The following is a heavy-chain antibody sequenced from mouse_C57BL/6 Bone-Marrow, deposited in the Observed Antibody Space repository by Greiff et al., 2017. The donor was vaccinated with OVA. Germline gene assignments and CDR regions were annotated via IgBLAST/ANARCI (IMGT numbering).Heavy chain of an antibody. Sequence: EVQLQESGAELVRPGASVKLSCTASGFNIKDDYMHWVKQRPEQGLEWIGWIDPENGDTEYASKFQGKATITADTSSNTAYLQLSSLTSEDTAVYYCTTRLWLRQAMDYWGQGTSVTVSS. CDR3: TTRLWLRQAMDY. CDR2: IDPENGDT. CDR1: GFNIKDDY. D-gene: IGHD2-2*01. J-gene: IGHJ4*01. V-gene: IGHV14-4*01.